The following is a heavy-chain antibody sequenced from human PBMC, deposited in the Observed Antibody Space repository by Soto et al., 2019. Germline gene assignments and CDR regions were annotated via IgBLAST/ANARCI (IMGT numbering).Heavy chain of an antibody. CDR3: ARDQNTSGTYQGIFDS. D-gene: IGHD1-26*01. CDR1: GFTFSNYA. V-gene: IGHV3-30-3*01. CDR2: ISYDGINK. J-gene: IGHJ4*02. Sequence: QVQLVESGGGVVQPGRSLRLSCAASGFTFSNYAIHWVRQAPGKGLEWVAVISYDGINKYYADSVKGRFSIFRDNSKNTVYLPMNILKAEGTAVYYCARDQNTSGTYQGIFDSWGQESLVTVSS.